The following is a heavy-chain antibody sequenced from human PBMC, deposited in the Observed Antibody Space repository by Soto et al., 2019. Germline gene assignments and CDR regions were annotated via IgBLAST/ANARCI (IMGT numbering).Heavy chain of an antibody. D-gene: IGHD1-7*01. Sequence: QITLMESGPTLVKPTQTLTLTCTFSGFSLTSSGVGVGWSRQPPGKALEWLALIYWDDDKRYSPSLKSRLTVTKDTSKNQVVLTLTNVDPVDTGTYYCAHRLTRYSWNCGFFDDWGQGTLVTVSS. V-gene: IGHV2-5*02. J-gene: IGHJ4*02. CDR1: GFSLTSSGVG. CDR2: IYWDDDK. CDR3: AHRLTRYSWNCGFFDD.